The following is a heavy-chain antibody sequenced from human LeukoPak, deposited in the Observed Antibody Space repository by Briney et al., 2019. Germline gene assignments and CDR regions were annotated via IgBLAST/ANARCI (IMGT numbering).Heavy chain of an antibody. Sequence: SETLSLTCTVSGGSISSYYWGWIRQPPGKGLEWIGSIYYSGSTYYNPSLKSRVTISVDTSKNQFSLKLSSVTAADTAVYYCARSGYSSSWYRGMDFDYWGQGTLVTVSS. V-gene: IGHV4-39*01. D-gene: IGHD6-13*01. CDR3: ARSGYSSSWYRGMDFDY. CDR2: IYYSGST. J-gene: IGHJ4*02. CDR1: GGSISSYY.